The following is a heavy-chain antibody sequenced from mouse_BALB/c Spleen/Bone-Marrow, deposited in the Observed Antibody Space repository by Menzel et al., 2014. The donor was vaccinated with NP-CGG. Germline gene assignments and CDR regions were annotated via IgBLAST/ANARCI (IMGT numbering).Heavy chain of an antibody. V-gene: IGHV1-80*01. CDR3: ARGGISVDY. CDR1: GYAFSVYW. CDR2: IYPGDGDT. J-gene: IGHJ2*01. Sequence: VQGVESGVELVRPGSSVKISCKASGYAFSVYWMDWVKQRPGQGLEWIGQIYPGDGDTNYNGEFKGRATLTADKSSNTAYMQLSSLTSEDSAVYFCARGGISVDYWGQGTALTVSS.